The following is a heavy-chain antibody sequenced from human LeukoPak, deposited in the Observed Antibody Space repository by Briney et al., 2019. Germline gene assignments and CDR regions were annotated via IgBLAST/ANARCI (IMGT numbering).Heavy chain of an antibody. CDR3: ARRHPYGTVDY. J-gene: IGHJ4*02. D-gene: IGHD4-17*01. CDR1: GGSISSYY. CDR2: IYYSGST. V-gene: IGHV4-59*08. Sequence: SETLSLTCTVSGGSISSYYWSWIRQPPGKGLEWIGYIYYSGSTNYNPSLKSRVTISVDTSKNQFSLKLSSVTAADTAVYYCARRHPYGTVDYWGQGTLVTVSS.